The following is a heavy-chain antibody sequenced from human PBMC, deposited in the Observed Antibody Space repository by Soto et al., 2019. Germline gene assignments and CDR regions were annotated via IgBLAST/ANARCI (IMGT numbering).Heavy chain of an antibody. V-gene: IGHV3-30*18. CDR2: ISHDGSKK. J-gene: IGHJ3*01. D-gene: IGHD2-2*01. CDR1: GFTFSRYG. Sequence: GGSLRLSCAASGFTFSRYGIHWVRQAPGKGLEWMAVISHDGSKKYYADSVKGRFTISRDNSKNTLYLQMNSLRAEDTALYYCAKDACCISCSPLPFDTFDFWGQGTMVTVSS. CDR3: AKDACCISCSPLPFDTFDF.